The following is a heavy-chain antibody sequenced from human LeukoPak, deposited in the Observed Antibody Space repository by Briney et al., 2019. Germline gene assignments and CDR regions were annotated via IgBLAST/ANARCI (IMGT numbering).Heavy chain of an antibody. D-gene: IGHD4-17*01. Sequence: VASVKVSCQVSGYTLTELSMHWVRQAPGKGLEWMGGFDPEDGETIYAQKFQGRVTMTEDTSTDTAYMELSSLRSEDTAVYYCATSPNLYGDYLWWFDPWGQGTLVTVSS. CDR3: ATSPNLYGDYLWWFDP. V-gene: IGHV1-24*01. CDR2: FDPEDGET. J-gene: IGHJ5*02. CDR1: GYTLTELS.